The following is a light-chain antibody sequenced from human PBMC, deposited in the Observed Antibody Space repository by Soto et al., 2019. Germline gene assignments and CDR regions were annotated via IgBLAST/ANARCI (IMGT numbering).Light chain of an antibody. J-gene: IGKJ1*01. V-gene: IGKV1-5*01. CDR1: HIVSRY. Sequence: DIQMTQSPSTLSASVGDRVTITGRASHIVSRYLAWYQQKPGKVPKLLIYDAARLESEVPSRFGGGGSGTAFTLTISSLQADDFATYYCQQYSSHAPFGQGTKVEIQ. CDR2: DAA. CDR3: QQYSSHAP.